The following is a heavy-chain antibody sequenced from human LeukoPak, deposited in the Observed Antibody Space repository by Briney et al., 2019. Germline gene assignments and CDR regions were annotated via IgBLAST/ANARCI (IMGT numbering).Heavy chain of an antibody. J-gene: IGHJ4*02. V-gene: IGHV1-18*01. CDR3: AREVQYYYDSSGYYWYYFDH. D-gene: IGHD3-22*01. CDR2: ISAYNGNT. CDR1: GYTFTSYG. Sequence: ASVKVSCKASGYTFTSYGISWVRQAPGQGLEWMGWISAYNGNTNYAQKLQGRVTMTTDTSTSTAYMELRSLRSDDTAVYYCAREVQYYYDSSGYYWYYFDHWGQGTLVTVSS.